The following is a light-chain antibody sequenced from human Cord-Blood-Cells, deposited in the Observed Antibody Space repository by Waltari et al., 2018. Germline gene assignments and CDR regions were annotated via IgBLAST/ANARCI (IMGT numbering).Light chain of an antibody. J-gene: IGKJ1*01. Sequence: IVMTQSPLSLPVPPGEPASIFSRSSQNHLHSNGYYYLDWYLQKPGQSPPLLIYLGSNRASGVPDRFRGSGSGTDFTLKISRVEAEDVGVYYCMQALQTPRTFGQGTKVEIK. V-gene: IGKV2-28*01. CDR2: LGS. CDR3: MQALQTPRT. CDR1: QNHLHSNGYYY.